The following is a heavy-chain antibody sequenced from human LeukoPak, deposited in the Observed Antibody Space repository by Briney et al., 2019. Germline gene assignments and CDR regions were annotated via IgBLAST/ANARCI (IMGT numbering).Heavy chain of an antibody. CDR1: RFTFSDYG. J-gene: IGHJ4*02. CDR3: AKSSAYDLGALFDY. CDR2: ISYDGSET. Sequence: GGSLRLSCAASRFTFSDYGMHWVRQAPGKGLEWVALISYDGSETYCADSVKGRFTISRDNAKNSLYLQMNSLRAEDMALYYCAKSSAYDLGALFDYWGQGTLVTVSS. V-gene: IGHV3-30*18. D-gene: IGHD3-16*01.